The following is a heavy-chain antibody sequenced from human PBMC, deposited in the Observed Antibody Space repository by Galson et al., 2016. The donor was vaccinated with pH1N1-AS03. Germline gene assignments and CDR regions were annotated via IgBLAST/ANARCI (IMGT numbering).Heavy chain of an antibody. V-gene: IGHV2-5*02. CDR3: VHRRRTITVASVFDY. D-gene: IGHD5-12*01. J-gene: IGHJ4*02. CDR1: GFSLSTSGEG. CDR2: IHWDDDK. Sequence: PALVKPTQTLTLACTFSGFSLSTSGEGVGWIRQPPGKALEWLTLIHWDDDKRYSPSLRTRLTITKDTPKNQVVLTMTKMDPVDTATYFCVHRRRTITVASVFDYWGQGALVTVSS.